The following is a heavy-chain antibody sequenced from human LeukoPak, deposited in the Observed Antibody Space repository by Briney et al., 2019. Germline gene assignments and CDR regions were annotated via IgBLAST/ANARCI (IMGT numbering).Heavy chain of an antibody. D-gene: IGHD3-10*01. CDR1: GFTFNNYP. J-gene: IGHJ4*02. CDR2: IGYDGRFK. CDR3: ARDPKTGSPDYFDY. V-gene: IGHV3-30*04. Sequence: PVGSLRLSCVTSGFTFNNYPMHWVRQAPGKGLEWVAVIGYDGRFKFHSDSVKGRFTISRDDSKNTLYLQMNSLRPEDTALYYCARDPKTGSPDYFDYWGQGTLVTVS.